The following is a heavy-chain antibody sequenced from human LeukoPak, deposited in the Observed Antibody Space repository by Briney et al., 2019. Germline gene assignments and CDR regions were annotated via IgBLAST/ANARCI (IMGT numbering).Heavy chain of an antibody. V-gene: IGHV3-21*01. CDR3: AKGTIREVYRNWFDP. CDR1: GFTFSSYS. CDR2: ISSSSSYI. D-gene: IGHD5-12*01. J-gene: IGHJ5*02. Sequence: GGSLRLSCAASGFTFSSYSMNWVRQAPGKGLEWVSSISSSSSYIYYADSVKGRFTISRDNAKNSLYLQMNSLRAEDTAVYYCAKGTIREVYRNWFDPWGQGTLVTVSS.